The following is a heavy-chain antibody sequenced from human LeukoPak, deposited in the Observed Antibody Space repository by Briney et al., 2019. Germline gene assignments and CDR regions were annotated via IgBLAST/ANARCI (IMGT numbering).Heavy chain of an antibody. CDR3: ARVVTHIVVVTAILGRSYGMDV. J-gene: IGHJ6*02. Sequence: PSETLSLTCTVSGGSISCSSYYWGWIRQPPGKGLEWIGSIYYSGSTYYNPSLKSRVTISVDTSKNQFSLKLSSVTAADTAVYYCARVVTHIVVVTAILGRSYGMDVWGQGTTVTVSS. V-gene: IGHV4-39*07. D-gene: IGHD2-21*02. CDR1: GGSISCSSYY. CDR2: IYYSGST.